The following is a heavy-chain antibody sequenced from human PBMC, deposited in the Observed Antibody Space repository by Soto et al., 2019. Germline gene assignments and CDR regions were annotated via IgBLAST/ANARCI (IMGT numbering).Heavy chain of an antibody. Sequence: QVQLVQSGAEVKKPGSSVRVSCKASGDTSDSFSISWVRQAPGQGLEWMGGIIPMFGTGNYAQKFQGRLTITADESTGTSYMALKSLRSEDTAVYFCARENLDDNSGWYSSSDWFDPWGQGTLVTVSS. J-gene: IGHJ5*02. V-gene: IGHV1-69*01. D-gene: IGHD6-19*01. CDR3: ARENLDDNSGWYSSSDWFDP. CDR2: IIPMFGTG. CDR1: GDTSDSFS.